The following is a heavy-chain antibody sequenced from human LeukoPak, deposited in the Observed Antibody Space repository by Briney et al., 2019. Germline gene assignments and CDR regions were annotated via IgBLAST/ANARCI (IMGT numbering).Heavy chain of an antibody. CDR1: GYTFTSYG. Sequence: GASVKVSCKASGYTFTSYGISWVRQAPGQGLEWMGWISAYNGNTNYAQKLQGRVTMTTDTSTSTAYMELRSLRSDDTAVYYCARDPKEVDTAMVGAGGYWGQGTLVTVSS. J-gene: IGHJ4*02. D-gene: IGHD5-18*01. V-gene: IGHV1-18*01. CDR3: ARDPKEVDTAMVGAGGY. CDR2: ISAYNGNT.